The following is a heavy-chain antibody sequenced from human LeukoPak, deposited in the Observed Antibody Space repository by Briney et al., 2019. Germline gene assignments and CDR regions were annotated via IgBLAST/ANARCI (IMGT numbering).Heavy chain of an antibody. V-gene: IGHV3-30*18. CDR3: AKDEGQQQLEYYFDY. CDR2: ISYDGSNK. CDR1: GFTFSSYG. J-gene: IGHJ4*02. Sequence: GGSLRLSCAATGFTFSSYGMHWVRQAPGKGLEWVAVISYDGSNKYYADSVKGRFTISRDNSKNTLYLQMNSLRAEATAVYYCAKDEGQQQLEYYFDYWGQGTLVTVSS. D-gene: IGHD6-13*01.